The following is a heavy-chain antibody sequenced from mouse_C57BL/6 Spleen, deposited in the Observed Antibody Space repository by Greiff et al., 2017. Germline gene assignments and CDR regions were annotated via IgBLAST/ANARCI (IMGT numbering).Heavy chain of an antibody. CDR2: INPSSGYT. D-gene: IGHD1-1*01. CDR3: ARYYGSSYWYFDV. CDR1: CYTFTSYW. J-gene: IGHJ1*03. Sequence: QVQLQQSGAELAKPGASVKLSCKASCYTFTSYWMHWVKQRPGQGLEWIGYINPSSGYTKYNQKFKDKATLTADKSSSTAYMQLSSLTYEDSAVYYCARYYGSSYWYFDVWGTGTTVTVSS. V-gene: IGHV1-7*01.